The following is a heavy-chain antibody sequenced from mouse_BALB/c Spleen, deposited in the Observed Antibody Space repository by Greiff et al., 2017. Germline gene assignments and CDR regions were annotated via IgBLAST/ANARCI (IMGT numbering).Heavy chain of an antibody. D-gene: IGHD1-1*01. CDR1: GYTFTSYW. J-gene: IGHJ4*01. CDR2: IYPGNSDT. Sequence: VQLQQSGTVLARPGASVKMSCKASGYTFTSYWMHWVKQRPGQGLEWIGAIYPGNSDTSYNQKFKGKAKLTAVTSTSTAYMELSSLTNEDSAVYYCTRRGITTDKDAMDYWGQGTSVTVSS. CDR3: TRRGITTDKDAMDY. V-gene: IGHV1-5*01.